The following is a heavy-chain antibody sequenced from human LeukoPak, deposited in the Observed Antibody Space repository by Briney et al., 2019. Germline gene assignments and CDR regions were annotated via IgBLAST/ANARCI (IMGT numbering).Heavy chain of an antibody. Sequence: PSETLSLTCTVSGGSISTYYWTWIRQPPGKGLEWIGYVSFSGITNYNPSLKSRVTISVDTSKNQFSLKLSSVTAADTAVYFCARERIYSSSPFSRRTSDDYYMDVWGNGTAGIVSS. J-gene: IGHJ6*03. D-gene: IGHD6-6*01. CDR2: VSFSGIT. V-gene: IGHV4-59*01. CDR3: ARERIYSSSPFSRRTSDDYYMDV. CDR1: GGSISTYY.